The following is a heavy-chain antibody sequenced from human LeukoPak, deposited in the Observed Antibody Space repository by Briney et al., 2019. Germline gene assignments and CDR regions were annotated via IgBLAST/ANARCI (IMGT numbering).Heavy chain of an antibody. CDR2: IIPIFGTA. Sequence: GASVKVSCKASGGTFSSYAISWVRQAPGQGLEWMGGIIPIFGTANYAQKFQGRVTITADESTSTAYMELSSLRSEDTAVYYCARDTRDITIFGVVIIYYGMDVWGQGTTVTVSS. D-gene: IGHD3-3*01. CDR3: ARDTRDITIFGVVIIYYGMDV. CDR1: GGTFSSYA. V-gene: IGHV1-69*13. J-gene: IGHJ6*02.